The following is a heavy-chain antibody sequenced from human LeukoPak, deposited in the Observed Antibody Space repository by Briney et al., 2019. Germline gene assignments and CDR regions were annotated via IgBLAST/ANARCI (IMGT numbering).Heavy chain of an antibody. Sequence: GGSLRPSCEVSGFSFGAYEMNWVRQAPGKGLEWVSLISHIGSAINYADSVKGRFVISRDNAKNSLFLQMSSLRVEDTATYYCARDHMSFWGQGTLVTVSS. J-gene: IGHJ4*02. CDR1: GFSFGAYE. CDR2: ISHIGSAI. CDR3: ARDHMSF. V-gene: IGHV3-48*03. D-gene: IGHD3-10*01.